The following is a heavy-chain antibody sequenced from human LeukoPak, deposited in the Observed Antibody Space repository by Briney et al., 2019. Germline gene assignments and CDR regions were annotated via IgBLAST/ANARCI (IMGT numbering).Heavy chain of an antibody. CDR3: AGATPVAGKAFDP. CDR1: GFTFSDYY. CDR2: ISSSGSTI. V-gene: IGHV3-11*04. Sequence: GGSLRLPCAASGFTFSDYYMSWIRQAPGKGLEWVSYISSSGSTIYYADSVKGRLTISRDNAKNSLYLQMNSLRAEDTAVYYCAGATPVAGKAFDPWGQGTLVTVSS. D-gene: IGHD6-19*01. J-gene: IGHJ5*02.